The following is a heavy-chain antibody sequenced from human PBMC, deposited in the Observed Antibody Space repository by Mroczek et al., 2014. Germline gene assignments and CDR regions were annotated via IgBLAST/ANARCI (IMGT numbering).Heavy chain of an antibody. CDR3: ARWGVQSTTVTTGLFDY. CDR2: IYYSGST. Sequence: QVQLQESGPGLVKPSETLSLTCTVSGGSISSSSYYWGWIRQPPGKGLEWIGSIYYSGSTYYNPSLKSRVTISVDTSKNQFSLKLNSVTAADTAVYYCARWGVQSTTVTTGLFDYWGQGTLVTVSS. CDR1: GGSISSSSYY. V-gene: IGHV4-39*01. D-gene: IGHD4-17*01. J-gene: IGHJ4*02.